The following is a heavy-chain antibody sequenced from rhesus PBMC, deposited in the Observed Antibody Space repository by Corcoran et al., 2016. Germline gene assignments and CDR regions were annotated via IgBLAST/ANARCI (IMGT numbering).Heavy chain of an antibody. V-gene: IGHV4-169*02. J-gene: IGHJ4*01. CDR1: GGSISSSY. Sequence: QLQLQESGPGLVKPSETLSVTCAVSGGSISSSYWSWFRQAPGKGLEWIGYIYGSGSSTNYTPSLKCRVTLSVDTSKNQLSLKLSSVTAADTAVYYCASGEYYGGYWGQGVLVTVSS. D-gene: IGHD3-22*01. CDR3: ASGEYYGGY. CDR2: IYGSGSST.